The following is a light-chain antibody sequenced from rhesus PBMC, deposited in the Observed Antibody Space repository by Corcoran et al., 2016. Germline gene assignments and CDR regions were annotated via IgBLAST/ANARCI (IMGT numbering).Light chain of an antibody. V-gene: IGKV1-25*01. Sequence: DIQMTQSPSSVSASVGDRAIITCRASQGISNYLAWYQQKPGKAPKLLIHYATTLQSGVPSRFSGSGSGTEFTLTIISLQPEDCATYYCQQYNNLPYSFGQGTKVEIK. CDR3: QQYNNLPYS. CDR2: YAT. J-gene: IGKJ2*01. CDR1: QGISNY.